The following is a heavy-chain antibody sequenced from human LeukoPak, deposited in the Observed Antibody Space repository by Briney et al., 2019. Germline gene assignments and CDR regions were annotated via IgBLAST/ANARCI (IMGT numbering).Heavy chain of an antibody. D-gene: IGHD3-10*01. CDR1: GGSISSYY. Sequence: SETLSLTCTVSGGSISSYYWSWIRQPPGKGLEWTGYIYYSGSTNYNPSLKSRVTISVDTSKNQFSLKLSSVTAADTTVYYCASWFGEPQTEYFQHWGQGTLVTVSS. J-gene: IGHJ1*01. CDR3: ASWFGEPQTEYFQH. V-gene: IGHV4-59*01. CDR2: IYYSGST.